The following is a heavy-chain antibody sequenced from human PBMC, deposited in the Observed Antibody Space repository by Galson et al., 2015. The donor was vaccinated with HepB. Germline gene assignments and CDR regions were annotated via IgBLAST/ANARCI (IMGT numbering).Heavy chain of an antibody. CDR2: MNPRSGHT. D-gene: IGHD3-10*01. CDR1: GYTFTYND. V-gene: IGHV1-8*01. CDR3: ARGHYGA. Sequence: SCKASGYTFTYNDTNWVRQATGQRLEWMGLMNPRSGHTEYAQKFQGRVTMTSNTAISTAYMELTSLRSEDTAVYYCARGHYGAWGQGTLVIVSS. J-gene: IGHJ5*02.